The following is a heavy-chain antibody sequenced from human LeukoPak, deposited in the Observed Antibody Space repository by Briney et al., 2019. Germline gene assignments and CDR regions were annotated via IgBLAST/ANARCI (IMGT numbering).Heavy chain of an antibody. CDR2: IKSKTDGGTT. D-gene: IGHD3-22*01. CDR3: TRGGYYDSSGYHGDDLFDY. V-gene: IGHV3-15*01. J-gene: IGHJ4*02. CDR1: GFTFSNAW. Sequence: PGGSLRLSCAASGFTFSNAWMSWVRQAPGKGLEWVGRIKSKTDGGTTDYTAPVKGRFTISRDDTKTIAYLQMNSLETEDTAVYYCTRGGYYDSSGYHGDDLFDYWGQGTLVTVSS.